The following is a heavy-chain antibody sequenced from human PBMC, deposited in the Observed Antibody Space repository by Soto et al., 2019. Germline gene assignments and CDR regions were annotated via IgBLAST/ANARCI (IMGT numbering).Heavy chain of an antibody. D-gene: IGHD2-2*02. J-gene: IGHJ5*02. CDR3: AREYTAISHWFDP. CDR2: INAGNGNT. CDR1: GYTFTIYA. V-gene: IGHV1-3*01. Sequence: GASVKVSCKASGYTFTIYAIHWVRQAPGQRLEWMGWINAGNGNTKYSQKFQDRVTITRDTSASTAYTELSSLRSEDTAVYYCAREYTAISHWFDPWGQGTPVTVSS.